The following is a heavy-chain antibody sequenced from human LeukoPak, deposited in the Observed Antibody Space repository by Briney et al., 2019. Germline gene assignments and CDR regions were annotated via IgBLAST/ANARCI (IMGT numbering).Heavy chain of an antibody. V-gene: IGHV4-59*01. CDR1: GGSINDYY. J-gene: IGHJ5*02. Sequence: SETLSLTCTVSGGSINDYYWSWIRQPPGKGLEWIGHIYYSGSTYYNPSLKSRVTISVDTSKDQFSLKLTSVTAADTAVYYCARVGIRGIPETWRFDPWGQGTLVTVSS. CDR2: IYYSGST. D-gene: IGHD3-10*01. CDR3: ARVGIRGIPETWRFDP.